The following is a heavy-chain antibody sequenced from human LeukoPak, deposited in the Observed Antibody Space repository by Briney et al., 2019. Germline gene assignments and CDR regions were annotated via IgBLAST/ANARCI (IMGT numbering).Heavy chain of an antibody. J-gene: IGHJ4*02. CDR1: GFTFSSYS. D-gene: IGHD6-6*01. CDR3: ARGRRSSSSLFFDY. V-gene: IGHV3-21*01. CDR2: ISSSSSYI. Sequence: GGSLRLSCAASGFTFSSYSMNWVRQAPGKGLEWVSSISSSSSYIYYADSVKGRSTISRDNAKNSLYLQMNSPRAEDTAVYYCARGRRSSSSLFFDYWGQGTLVTVSS.